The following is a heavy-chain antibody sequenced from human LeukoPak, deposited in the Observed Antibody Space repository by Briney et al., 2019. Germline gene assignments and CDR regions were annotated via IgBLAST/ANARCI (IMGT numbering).Heavy chain of an antibody. Sequence: GGSLRLPCAASGFTFSSYSMNWVRQAPGKGLEWVSSISSSSSYIYYADSVKGRFTISRDNAKNSLYLQMNSLRAEDTAVYYCARESEDTSGSIYDYWGQGTLVTVSS. CDR1: GFTFSSYS. CDR3: ARESEDTSGSIYDY. J-gene: IGHJ4*02. CDR2: ISSSSSYI. V-gene: IGHV3-21*01. D-gene: IGHD1-26*01.